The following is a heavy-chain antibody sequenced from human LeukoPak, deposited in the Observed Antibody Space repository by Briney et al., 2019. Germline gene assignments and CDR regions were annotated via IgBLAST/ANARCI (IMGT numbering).Heavy chain of an antibody. J-gene: IGHJ4*02. CDR3: ARGDYGSGSYHNGSPPPGY. D-gene: IGHD3-10*01. Sequence: SVKVSCKASGGTFSSYAISWVRQAPGQGLEWMGRIIPIFGTANYAQKFQGRVTITTDESTSTAYMELSRLRSDDTAVYYCARGDYGSGSYHNGSPPPGYWGQGTLVTVSS. CDR2: IIPIFGTA. V-gene: IGHV1-69*05. CDR1: GGTFSSYA.